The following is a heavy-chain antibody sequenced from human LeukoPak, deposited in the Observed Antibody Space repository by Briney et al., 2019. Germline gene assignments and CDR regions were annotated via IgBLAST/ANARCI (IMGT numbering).Heavy chain of an antibody. D-gene: IGHD3-10*01. J-gene: IGHJ4*02. V-gene: IGHV3-23*01. Sequence: GGSLRLSCAASGFTFSSYAMSWVRQAPGKGLEWVSAISGSGGSTYYADSVKGRFTISRDNSKNTLSLQMDSLRAEDTAVYYCARRSSNYCDFWGQGTLVTVSS. CDR3: ARRSSNYCDF. CDR2: ISGSGGST. CDR1: GFTFSSYA.